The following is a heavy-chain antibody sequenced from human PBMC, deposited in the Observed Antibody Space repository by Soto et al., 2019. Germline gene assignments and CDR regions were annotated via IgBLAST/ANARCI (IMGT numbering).Heavy chain of an antibody. CDR2: ISSDGSNK. D-gene: IGHD6-13*01. J-gene: IGHJ4*02. CDR1: GFSSSNYA. V-gene: IGHV3-30*18. CDR3: AKDAAAAGTFDY. Sequence: SLRLSYAASGFSSSNYAMQWVRQAPGKGLEWVAVISSDGSNKYYADSVKGRFTISRDNSKNTVYVQMNSLRTYDTAVYYCAKDAAAAGTFDYWGQGT.